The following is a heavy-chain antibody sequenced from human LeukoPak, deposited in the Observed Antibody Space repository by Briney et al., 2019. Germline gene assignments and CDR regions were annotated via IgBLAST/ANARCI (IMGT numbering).Heavy chain of an antibody. CDR2: ISYDGSNK. J-gene: IGHJ4*02. CDR1: GFTLSSYA. Sequence: XRSLRLSSAASGFTLSSYAMHWVRQAPGKGLEWVAVISYDGSNKYYADSVKGRFTISRDNSKNTLYLQMNSLRAEDTAVYYCARDHSNWGQGTLVTVSS. CDR3: ARDHSN. V-gene: IGHV3-30*04.